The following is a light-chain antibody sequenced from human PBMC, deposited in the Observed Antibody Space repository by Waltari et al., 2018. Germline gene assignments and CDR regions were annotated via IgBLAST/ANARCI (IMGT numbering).Light chain of an antibody. CDR2: QDK. CDR3: QAWDNSTVV. Sequence: SYELSQPPSVSLSPGQTASITFSGDKLGKKYAAVYQQKPGQSPVMVIYQDKKRPSGIPERFSGSNSGNTANLTISGTQTLDGADYYCQAWDNSTVVFGGGTKLTVL. CDR1: KLGKKY. J-gene: IGLJ2*01. V-gene: IGLV3-1*01.